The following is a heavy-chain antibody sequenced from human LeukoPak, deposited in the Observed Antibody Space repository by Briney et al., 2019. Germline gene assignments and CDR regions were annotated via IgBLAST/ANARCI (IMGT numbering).Heavy chain of an antibody. CDR3: ARDQIQMWYMVGRIDY. J-gene: IGHJ4*02. Sequence: ASVKVSCKTSGYIFTTYYIHWIRQAPGQGLEGMGVITPNDGRPTYAQNFQGRVTMTMDTATSTVYMELSSLGSDDTGIYYCARDQIQMWYMVGRIDYSRQGTLISVSS. CDR1: GYIFTTYY. CDR2: ITPNDGRP. D-gene: IGHD2-8*02. V-gene: IGHV1-46*01.